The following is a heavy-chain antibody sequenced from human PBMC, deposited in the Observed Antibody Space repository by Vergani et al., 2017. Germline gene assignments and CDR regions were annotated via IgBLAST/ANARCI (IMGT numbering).Heavy chain of an antibody. J-gene: IGHJ6*02. CDR3: ARGVRWEPGYGMDV. V-gene: IGHV4-34*01. Sequence: QVQLQQWGAGLLKPSETLSLTCAVYGGSFSGYYWSWIRQPPGKGLEWIGEINHSGSTNYNPSLKSGVTISVDTSKNQFSLKLSSVTAADTAVYYCARGVRWEPGYGMDVWGQGP. CDR2: INHSGST. CDR1: GGSFSGYY. D-gene: IGHD1-26*01.